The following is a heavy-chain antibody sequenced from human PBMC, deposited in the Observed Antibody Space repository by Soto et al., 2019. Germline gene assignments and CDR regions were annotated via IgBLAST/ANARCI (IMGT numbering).Heavy chain of an antibody. CDR1: GGTFSSYA. CDR2: IIPIFGTA. Sequence: QVQLVQSGAEVKKPGSSVKVSCKASGGTFSSYAISWVRQAPGQGLEWMGGIIPIFGTANYAQKFQGGVTITADESTSTAYMELSSLRSEDTAVYYCARGAYCSGGSCYFSSRWFDPWGQGTLVTVSS. CDR3: ARGAYCSGGSCYFSSRWFDP. D-gene: IGHD2-15*01. J-gene: IGHJ5*02. V-gene: IGHV1-69*01.